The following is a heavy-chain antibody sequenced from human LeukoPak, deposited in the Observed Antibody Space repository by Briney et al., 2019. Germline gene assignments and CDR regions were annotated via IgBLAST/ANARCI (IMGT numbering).Heavy chain of an antibody. J-gene: IGHJ4*02. CDR1: GGTFSSYA. V-gene: IGHV1-69*04. D-gene: IGHD3-22*01. Sequence: SVKVSCKASGGTFSSYAISWVRQAPGQGLEWMGRIIPILGIANYAQKFQGRVTITADKSTSTAYMELSSLRSEDTAVYCCARHRHYYDSSGYLHWGQGTLVTVSS. CDR3: ARHRHYYDSSGYLH. CDR2: IIPILGIA.